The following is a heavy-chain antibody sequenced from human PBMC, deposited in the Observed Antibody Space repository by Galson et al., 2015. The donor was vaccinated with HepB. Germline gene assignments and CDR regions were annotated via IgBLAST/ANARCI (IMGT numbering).Heavy chain of an antibody. D-gene: IGHD2-21*01. CDR3: AREPRAGAYYFDY. J-gene: IGHJ4*02. Sequence: SLRLSCAASGFTFSSYWMTWVRQAPGKGLEWVANIKEDGSVKDHVDSVQGRFTISRDNAKNSLYLQMNSLRAEDTALYHCAREPRAGAYYFDYWGQGTLVTVSS. V-gene: IGHV3-7*03. CDR1: GFTFSSYW. CDR2: IKEDGSVK.